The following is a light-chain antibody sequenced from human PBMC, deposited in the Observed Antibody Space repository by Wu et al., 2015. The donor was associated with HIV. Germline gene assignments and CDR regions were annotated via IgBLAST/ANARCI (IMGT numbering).Light chain of an antibody. CDR1: QSISNN. CDR3: HQSGSSPRT. J-gene: IGKJ1*01. CDR2: GTS. V-gene: IGKV3-15*01. Sequence: EIVMTQSPATLSVSPGERATLSCRASQSISNNLAWYQQKPGQAPRLLFYGTSTRATGIPARFSGSGSGTDFTLTINRLEPEDFAVYYCHQSGSSPRTFGQGTKVEIK.